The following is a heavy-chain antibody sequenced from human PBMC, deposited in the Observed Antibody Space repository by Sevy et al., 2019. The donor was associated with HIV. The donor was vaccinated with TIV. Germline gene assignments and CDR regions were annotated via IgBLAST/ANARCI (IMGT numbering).Heavy chain of an antibody. CDR2: ISGSGSTM. V-gene: IGHV3-11*01. Sequence: GGSLRLSCAASGFTFSDYYMNWIRQAPGKGLELVSYISGSGSTMYYADSVKGRFTISKDNAKNSLYLQMNSLRAEDTAVYYCARSLTQIRDAFDIWGQGTMVTVS. CDR1: GFTFSDYY. CDR3: ARSLTQIRDAFDI. J-gene: IGHJ3*02.